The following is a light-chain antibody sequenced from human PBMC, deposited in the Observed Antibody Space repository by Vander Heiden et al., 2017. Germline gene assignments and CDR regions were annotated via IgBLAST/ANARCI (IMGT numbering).Light chain of an antibody. CDR3: RQDYSCPRT. J-gene: IGKJ1*01. V-gene: IGKV1-6*01. Sequence: AVQPTHSPASPSASGGDRITVTCRASQGSRNDLGWYQQKPGQAPKVLIYGASNLHSGVPSRFRGSGSGTDFVVTISGLQPEDSATYFCRQDYSCPRTFGQGTKVEIK. CDR1: QGSRND. CDR2: GAS.